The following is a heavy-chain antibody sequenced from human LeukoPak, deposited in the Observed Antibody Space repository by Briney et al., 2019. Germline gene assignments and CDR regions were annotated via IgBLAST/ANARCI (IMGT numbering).Heavy chain of an antibody. J-gene: IGHJ6*03. V-gene: IGHV4-4*07. Sequence: SETLSLTCAVSGGSISSYYWSWIRQPAGKGLEWIGRIYTSGSTNYNPSLKSRVTMSVDTSKNQFSLKLSSVTAADTAVYYCARVTDGGYYYYMDVWGKGTTVTISS. CDR1: GGSISSYY. CDR3: ARVTDGGYYYYMDV. CDR2: IYTSGST. D-gene: IGHD2-8*02.